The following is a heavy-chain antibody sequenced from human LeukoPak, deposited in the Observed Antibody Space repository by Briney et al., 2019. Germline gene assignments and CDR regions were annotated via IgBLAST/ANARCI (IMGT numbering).Heavy chain of an antibody. CDR3: ARDEAAGLYFDY. V-gene: IGHV4-30-4*08. CDR1: GGSIGSGNYY. Sequence: SETLSLTCTVSGGSIGSGNYYWSWIRQPPGKGLEWIGYIYYSGSTYYNPSLKSRVAISVDTSKNQFSLKLSSVTAADTAVYYCARDEAAGLYFDYWGQGILVTVSS. J-gene: IGHJ4*02. CDR2: IYYSGST. D-gene: IGHD6-13*01.